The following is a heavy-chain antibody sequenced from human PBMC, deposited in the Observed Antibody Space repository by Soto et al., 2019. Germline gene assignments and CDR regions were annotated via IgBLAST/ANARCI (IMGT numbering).Heavy chain of an antibody. CDR2: MSGRSGDP. CDR1: GYPFYKIA. Sequence: QVQLLQSGGEVKQPGASVRVSCQASGYPFYKIAIHWVRQAPGHGLERLGRMSGRSGDPNCALTVRDSITMATDPPNNPAYMDLRSLTCDDTAVYSCAREVGPGTEIHLSGLDVWGQRPTVTVSS. D-gene: IGHD1-26*01. V-gene: IGHV1-18*01. CDR3: AREVGPGTEIHLSGLDV. J-gene: IGHJ6*02.